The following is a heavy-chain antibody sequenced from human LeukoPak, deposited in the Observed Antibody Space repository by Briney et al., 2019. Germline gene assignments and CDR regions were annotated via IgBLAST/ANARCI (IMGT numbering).Heavy chain of an antibody. Sequence: PGGSRRLSVEASESTFTSQAMTGVAKPQGKGLEWVSGISGSGGTSYYADSVKGRFTISRDNSKNTLYLQMNSLRAEDTAVYYCAKDRLVHDYWGQGTLVTVSS. CDR2: ISGSGGTS. CDR3: AKDRLVHDY. J-gene: IGHJ4*02. CDR1: ESTFTSQA. V-gene: IGHV3-23*01. D-gene: IGHD6-19*01.